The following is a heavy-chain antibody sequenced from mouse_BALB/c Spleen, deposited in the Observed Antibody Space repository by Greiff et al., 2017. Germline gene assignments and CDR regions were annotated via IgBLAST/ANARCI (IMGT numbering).Heavy chain of an antibody. J-gene: IGHJ1*01. D-gene: IGHD1-1*02. V-gene: IGHV3-6*02. CDR2: ISYDGSN. CDR3: AREYGWYFDV. CDR1: GYSITSGYY. Sequence: EVKLMESGPGLVKPSQSLSLTCSVTGYSITSGYYWNWIRQFPGNKLEWMGYISYDGSNNYNPSLKNRISITRDTSKNQFFLKLNSVITEDTATYYCAREYGWYFDVWGAGTTVTVSS.